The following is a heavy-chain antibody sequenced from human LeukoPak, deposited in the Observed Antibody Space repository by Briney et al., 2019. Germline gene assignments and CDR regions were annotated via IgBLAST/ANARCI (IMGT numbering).Heavy chain of an antibody. CDR2: IYVRGNT. Sequence: SETLSLTCALSGGPISSSNWWTWVRQPPGEGLEWIGEIYVRGNTNYNPSLESRVTISVDESQTRLSLRLESVTAADTAVYYCARGTLTTVTDSWGPGTLVTVSS. D-gene: IGHD4-17*01. CDR3: ARGTLTTVTDS. V-gene: IGHV4-4*02. CDR1: GGPISSSNW. J-gene: IGHJ4*02.